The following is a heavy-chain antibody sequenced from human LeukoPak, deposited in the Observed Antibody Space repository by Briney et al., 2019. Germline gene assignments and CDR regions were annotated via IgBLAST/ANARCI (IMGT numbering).Heavy chain of an antibody. CDR2: ISWDGGST. CDR3: AKDIGVGYCNGCLFDY. V-gene: IGHV3-43*01. Sequence: GGSLRLSCAASGFTFDDYTMHWVRQAPGKGLEWVSLISWDGGSTYYADSVKGRFTISRDNSKNSLYLQMNSLRTEDTALYYCAKDIGVGYCNGCLFDYWGQGTLVTVSS. J-gene: IGHJ4*02. D-gene: IGHD2-15*01. CDR1: GFTFDDYT.